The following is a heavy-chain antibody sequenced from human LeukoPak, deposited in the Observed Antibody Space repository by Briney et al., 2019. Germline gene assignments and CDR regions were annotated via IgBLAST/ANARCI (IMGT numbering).Heavy chain of an antibody. V-gene: IGHV4-59*04. CDR3: ARQYSSSTLLDY. CDR1: GGSISSYY. CDR2: IYYSGST. J-gene: IGHJ4*02. Sequence: SETLSLTCTVSGGSISSYYWSWIRQPPGKGLEWIGSIYYSGSTYYNPSLKSRVTISVDTSKNQFSLKLSSVTAADTAVYYCARQYSSSTLLDYWGQGTLVTVSS. D-gene: IGHD6-6*01.